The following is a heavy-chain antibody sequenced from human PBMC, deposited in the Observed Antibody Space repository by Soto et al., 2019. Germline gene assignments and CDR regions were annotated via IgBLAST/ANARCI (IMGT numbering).Heavy chain of an antibody. J-gene: IGHJ6*02. CDR3: ARDAKVYYYGSGSSAFYHYYGMAV. V-gene: IGHV4-59*01. CDR1: GGSISSYY. D-gene: IGHD3-10*01. Sequence: SETLSLTCTVSGGSISSYYWSWIRQPPGKGLEWIGYIYYSGSTNYNPSLKSRVTISVDTSKNQFSLKLSSVTAADTAVYYCARDAKVYYYGSGSSAFYHYYGMAVWGQGTTVTVSS. CDR2: IYYSGST.